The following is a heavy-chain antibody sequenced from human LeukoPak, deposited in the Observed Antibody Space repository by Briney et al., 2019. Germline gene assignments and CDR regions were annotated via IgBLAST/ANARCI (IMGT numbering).Heavy chain of an antibody. Sequence: SGTLSLTCTVSVGSISSSSYYLGWIRPPPGKGLEWIVSSYYSGSTYYNPSLKSRVTISVDMSKNQFSWKWSSVTDSDTAVYYCARVEGISGYNYSGDYWGQGTLPTVSS. V-gene: IGHV4-39*02. CDR3: ARVEGISGYNYSGDY. D-gene: IGHD5-12*01. J-gene: IGHJ4*02. CDR2: SYYSGST. CDR1: VGSISSSSYY.